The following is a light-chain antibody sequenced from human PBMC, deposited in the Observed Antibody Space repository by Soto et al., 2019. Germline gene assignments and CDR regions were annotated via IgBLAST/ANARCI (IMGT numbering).Light chain of an antibody. J-gene: IGKJ4*01. CDR1: PSVSSK. V-gene: IGKV3-15*01. Sequence: EIMMTQSPATLSVSPGERATLSCRASPSVSSKLAWYQQKPGQAPRLLIYGASTRATGVPARFSGSGSGTEFTLTISSLQSEDFAVYYCQQYNDWLGTFGGGTKVEIK. CDR2: GAS. CDR3: QQYNDWLGT.